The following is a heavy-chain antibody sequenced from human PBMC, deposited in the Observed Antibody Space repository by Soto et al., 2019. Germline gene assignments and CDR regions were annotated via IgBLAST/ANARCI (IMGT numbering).Heavy chain of an antibody. V-gene: IGHV3-30*18. CDR3: AKDIVVVPAAIPGYYYYYYGMDV. Sequence: GGSLRLSCAASGFTFSSYGMHWVRQAPGKGLEWVAVISYDGSNKYYADSVKGRFTISRDNSKNTLYLQMNSLRAEDTAVYYCAKDIVVVPAAIPGYYYYYYGMDVWGQGTTVTVSS. CDR1: GFTFSSYG. J-gene: IGHJ6*02. D-gene: IGHD2-2*02. CDR2: ISYDGSNK.